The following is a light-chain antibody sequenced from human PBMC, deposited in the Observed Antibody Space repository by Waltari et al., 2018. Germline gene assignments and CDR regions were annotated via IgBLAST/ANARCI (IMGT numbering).Light chain of an antibody. CDR1: QSISRS. CDR3: QQYNSYPYT. V-gene: IGKV1-5*03. J-gene: IGKJ2*01. CDR2: KAS. Sequence: DIQMTQSPSTLSASVGDRVTITCRASQSISRSLAWYQQKPGKAPNLLIYKASNLETGVPSRFSGSESGTEFTLTISSLQPDDFATYYCQQYNSYPYTFGQGTKLEIK.